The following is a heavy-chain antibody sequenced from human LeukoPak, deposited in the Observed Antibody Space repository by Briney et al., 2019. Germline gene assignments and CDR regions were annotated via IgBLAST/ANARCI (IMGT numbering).Heavy chain of an antibody. J-gene: IGHJ4*02. D-gene: IGHD2-15*01. CDR3: AKDAMGYCSGGSCSYFDY. Sequence: GGSLRLSCAASGFTFSSYAMSWVRQAPGRGLEWVSAISGSGGSTYYADSVKGRFTISRDNSKNTLYLQMNSLRAEDTAVYYCAKDAMGYCSGGSCSYFDYWGQGTLVTVSS. CDR2: ISGSGGST. V-gene: IGHV3-23*01. CDR1: GFTFSSYA.